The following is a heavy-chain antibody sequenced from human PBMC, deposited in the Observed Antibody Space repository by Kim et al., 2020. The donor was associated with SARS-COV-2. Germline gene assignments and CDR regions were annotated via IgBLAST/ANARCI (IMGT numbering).Heavy chain of an antibody. CDR3: ARSRAGSYYYAMDV. Sequence: ADPVKGRFTITRDNSKNTLYLKMNSLRAEDTAVYYCARSRAGSYYYAMDVWGQGTTVTVSS. J-gene: IGHJ6*02. V-gene: IGHV3-30*01. D-gene: IGHD6-13*01.